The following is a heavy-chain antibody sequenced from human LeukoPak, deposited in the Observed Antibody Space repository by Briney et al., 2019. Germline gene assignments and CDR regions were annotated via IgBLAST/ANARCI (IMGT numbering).Heavy chain of an antibody. Sequence: SETLXLTCTVSGYSISSGYYWGWIRRPPGKGLEWIGSIYHRGSTYYNPSLKSRVIISVDTSKNQFSLKLSSVTAADTAVYYCAKRPSGYCSSSSCGEWTYYFDYWGQGTLVTVSS. V-gene: IGHV4-38-2*02. D-gene: IGHD2-2*01. CDR3: AKRPSGYCSSSSCGEWTYYFDY. CDR1: GYSISSGYY. CDR2: IYHRGST. J-gene: IGHJ4*02.